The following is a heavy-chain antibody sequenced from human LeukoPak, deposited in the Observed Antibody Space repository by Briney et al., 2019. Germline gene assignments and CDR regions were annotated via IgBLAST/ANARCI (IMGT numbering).Heavy chain of an antibody. CDR1: GYTFTSYY. CDR3: ARVWGSGSFYLY. J-gene: IGHJ4*02. D-gene: IGHD3-10*01. CDR2: INPNSGGT. Sequence: ASVKVSCKASGYTFTSYYMHWVRQAPGQGLEWMGWINPNSGGTNYAQKFQGRVTMTRDTSISTAYMELSRLRSDDTAVFYCARVWGSGSFYLYWGQGTLVTVSS. V-gene: IGHV1-2*02.